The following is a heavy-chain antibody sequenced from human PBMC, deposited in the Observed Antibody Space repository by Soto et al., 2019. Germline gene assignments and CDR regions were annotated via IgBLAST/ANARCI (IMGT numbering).Heavy chain of an antibody. CDR2: IIPIFGTA. CDR1: VGTFSSYA. J-gene: IGHJ6*02. V-gene: IGHV1-69*13. D-gene: IGHD2-2*01. Sequence: SLKVSCKASVGTFSSYAISWVRQAPGQGLEWMGGIIPIFGTANYAQKFQGRVTITADESTSTAYMELSSLRSEDTAVYYCARNPESTPNYYGMDVWGQGTTVTVSS. CDR3: ARNPESTPNYYGMDV.